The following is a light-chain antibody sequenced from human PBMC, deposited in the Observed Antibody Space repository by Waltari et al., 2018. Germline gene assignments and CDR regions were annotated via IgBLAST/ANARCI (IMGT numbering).Light chain of an antibody. CDR1: QSVASY. Sequence: EIVLTQSPATLSLSPGERATLSCRASQSVASYLLWYQHKPGQAPRLLIYDTSNRAAGIPGRFSGSGSGTDFPLTISSLEPEDSALYYCQQRSTWPLTFGGGTKVEIK. V-gene: IGKV3-11*01. CDR3: QQRSTWPLT. J-gene: IGKJ4*01. CDR2: DTS.